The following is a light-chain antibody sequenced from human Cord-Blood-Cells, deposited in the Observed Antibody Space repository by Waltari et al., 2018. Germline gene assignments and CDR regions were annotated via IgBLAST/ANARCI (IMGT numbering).Light chain of an antibody. Sequence: DTVMTQSPVSLAVSLGERATINCKSSQSVLYSSNNKNYLAWYQQKPGQPPKLLIYWASTRESGVPDRFSGSGSGTDFTLPISSLQAEDVAGYYCQQYYSTPLTFGGGTKVEIK. CDR2: WAS. V-gene: IGKV4-1*01. J-gene: IGKJ4*01. CDR1: QSVLYSSNNKNY. CDR3: QQYYSTPLT.